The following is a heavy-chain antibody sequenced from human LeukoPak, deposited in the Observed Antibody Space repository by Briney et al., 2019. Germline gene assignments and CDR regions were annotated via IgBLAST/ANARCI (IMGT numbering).Heavy chain of an antibody. Sequence: PSETLSLTCAVYGGSFSGYYWSWIRQPPGKGLEWIGEINHSGSTNYNPSLKSRVTISVDTSNNQFSLKLSSVTAADMAVYYCARCSGSPFNWFDPWGQGTLVTVSS. V-gene: IGHV4-34*01. J-gene: IGHJ5*02. D-gene: IGHD3-10*02. CDR3: ARCSGSPFNWFDP. CDR1: GGSFSGYY. CDR2: INHSGST.